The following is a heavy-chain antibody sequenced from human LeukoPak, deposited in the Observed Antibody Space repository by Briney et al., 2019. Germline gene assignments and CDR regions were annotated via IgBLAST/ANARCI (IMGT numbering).Heavy chain of an antibody. V-gene: IGHV3-23*01. CDR2: INGGGGNT. CDR1: GFTFNSYV. D-gene: IGHD2-15*01. J-gene: IGHJ4*02. Sequence: GGSLRISCAASGFTFNSYVMSWVRQAPGKGLEWVSAINGGGGNTYYADSVKGRFTISRDNSKNMVYLQMNSLRADDTAVYYCAKSVVVITFRFDDWGQGALVTVSS. CDR3: AKSVVVITFRFDD.